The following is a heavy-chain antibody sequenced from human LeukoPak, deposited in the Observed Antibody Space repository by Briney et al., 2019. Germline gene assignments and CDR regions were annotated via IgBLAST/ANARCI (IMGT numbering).Heavy chain of an antibody. CDR2: IYYSGST. D-gene: IGHD3-22*01. CDR3: GRGSYYDSSGYDY. CDR1: GGSISSGDYY. J-gene: IGHJ4*02. V-gene: IGHV4-30-4*01. Sequence: SETLSLTCTVSGGSISSGDYYWSWIRQPPGKGLEWIGYIYYSGSTYYNPSLKSRVTISVDTSKNQFSLKLSSVTAADTAVYYCGRGSYYDSSGYDYWGQGTLVTVSS.